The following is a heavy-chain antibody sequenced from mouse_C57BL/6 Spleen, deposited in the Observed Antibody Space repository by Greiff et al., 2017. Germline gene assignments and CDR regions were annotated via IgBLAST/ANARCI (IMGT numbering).Heavy chain of an antibody. CDR2: IYPGDGDT. Sequence: VKLMESGAELVKPGASVKISCKASGYAFSSYWMNWVKQRPGKGLEWIGQIYPGDGDTNYNGKFKGKATLTADKSSSTAYMQLSSLTSEDSAVYFCARGGWMDYWGQGTSVTVSS. J-gene: IGHJ4*01. V-gene: IGHV1-80*01. CDR1: GYAFSSYW. CDR3: ARGGWMDY. D-gene: IGHD2-3*01.